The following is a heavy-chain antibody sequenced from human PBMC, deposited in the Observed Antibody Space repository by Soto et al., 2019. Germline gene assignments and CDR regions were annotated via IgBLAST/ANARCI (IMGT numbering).Heavy chain of an antibody. Sequence: QVHLVQSGAEVKKPGSSVKVSCKASGGSFSNYIFAWVRQAPGQGLEWMGGTIPMFATAQYAQKLQGRVTITADESTSTVYMDLTSPTSDDTAVYYCARGLFGQQWLVGFDTWGQGTLVTASS. CDR3: ARGLFGQQWLVGFDT. J-gene: IGHJ4*02. CDR2: TIPMFATA. CDR1: GGSFSNYI. D-gene: IGHD6-19*01. V-gene: IGHV1-69*01.